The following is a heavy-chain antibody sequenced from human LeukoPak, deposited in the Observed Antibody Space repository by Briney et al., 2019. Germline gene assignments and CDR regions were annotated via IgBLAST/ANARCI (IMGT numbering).Heavy chain of an antibody. CDR2: IIPIFGTA. Sequence: SVTVSCTASGGTFSSYAISWVRQAPGQGLEWMGGIIPIFGTANYAQKFQGRVTITADESTSTAYMELSSLRSEDTAVYYCARMDTAMAFDYWGQGTLVTVSS. V-gene: IGHV1-69*13. D-gene: IGHD5-18*01. CDR1: GGTFSSYA. CDR3: ARMDTAMAFDY. J-gene: IGHJ4*02.